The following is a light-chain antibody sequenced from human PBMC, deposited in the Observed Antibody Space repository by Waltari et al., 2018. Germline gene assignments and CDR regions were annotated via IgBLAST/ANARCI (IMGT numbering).Light chain of an antibody. Sequence: SSELTQDPAVSVALGQTVRITCQGDSLRTYSAALYQQRPGQAPILVLFSTDDRPSGIPDRFSGSSSRDTASLTITGTQAEDEADYYCASRDPTANAVVFGGGTKLTVL. J-gene: IGLJ2*01. CDR2: STD. CDR1: SLRTYS. CDR3: ASRDPTANAVV. V-gene: IGLV3-19*01.